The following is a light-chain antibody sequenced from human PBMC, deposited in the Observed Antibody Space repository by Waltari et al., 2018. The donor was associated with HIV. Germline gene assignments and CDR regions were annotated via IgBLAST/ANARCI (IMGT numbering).Light chain of an antibody. J-gene: IGKJ3*01. CDR2: DVS. Sequence: DIQMTQSTSSLSASVGDRVTITCQATQDINKYLNWYQQKPGKAPKILIYDVSILEKGVPSRFSGGGSGTDFTFTISNLQAEDIATYYCQQYESLPFTFGPGTKVDL. V-gene: IGKV1-33*01. CDR1: QDINKY. CDR3: QQYESLPFT.